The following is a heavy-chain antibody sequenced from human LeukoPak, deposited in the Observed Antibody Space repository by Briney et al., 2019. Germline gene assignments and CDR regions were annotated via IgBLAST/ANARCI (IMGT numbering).Heavy chain of an antibody. CDR1: GFTVSSNY. Sequence: GGSLRLSCAASGFTVSSNYMSWVRQAPGKGLGWVSAISGSGGSTYYADSVKGRFTISRDNSKNTLYLQMNSLRAEDTAVYYCAKDASIAAQTVNFDYWGQGTLVTVSS. CDR2: ISGSGGST. D-gene: IGHD6-6*01. V-gene: IGHV3-23*01. CDR3: AKDASIAAQTVNFDY. J-gene: IGHJ4*02.